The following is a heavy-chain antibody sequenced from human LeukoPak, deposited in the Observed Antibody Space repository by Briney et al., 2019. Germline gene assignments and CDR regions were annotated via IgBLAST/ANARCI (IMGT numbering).Heavy chain of an antibody. CDR2: IYPGDSDT. J-gene: IGHJ5*02. CDR3: ARHTFGRTVAGTFGFDP. D-gene: IGHD6-19*01. Sequence: GESLKISCKGSGYSFTSYWIGWVRQMPGKGLEWMGIIYPGDSDTRYSPSFQGQVTISADKSISTAYLQWSSLKASDTAMYYCARHTFGRTVAGTFGFDPWGQGTLVTVSS. V-gene: IGHV5-51*01. CDR1: GYSFTSYW.